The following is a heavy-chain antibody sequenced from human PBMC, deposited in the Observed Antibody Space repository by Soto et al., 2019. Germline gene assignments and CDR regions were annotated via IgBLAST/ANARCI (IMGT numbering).Heavy chain of an antibody. Sequence: QVQLQESRPGLVKPSETLSLTCSVSGDSIKYYYWNWIRQPPGKGLEWIGYIYYSGATNYNPSLKSRVTISKNQFSLQLSSVTAADTAVYYCVRGETKAHFDYWGQGILVTVSS. CDR3: VRGETKAHFDY. V-gene: IGHV4-59*01. D-gene: IGHD3-16*01. CDR1: GDSIKYYY. J-gene: IGHJ4*02. CDR2: IYYSGAT.